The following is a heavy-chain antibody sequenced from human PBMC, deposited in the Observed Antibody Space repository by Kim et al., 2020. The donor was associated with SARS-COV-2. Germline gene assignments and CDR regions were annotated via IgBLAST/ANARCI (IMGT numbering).Heavy chain of an antibody. J-gene: IGHJ6*02. V-gene: IGHV3-23*01. CDR3: ARAKVTVGGSLDV. D-gene: IGHD3-16*01. CDR1: RFTFSSNA. Sequence: GGSLRLSCAASRFTFSSNAMSWVRQAPGKGLEWVSGISSSGDSTYYADSVKGRFTVSRDNSKNTLDLQMNSLRAEDTAVYYCARAKVTVGGSLDVWGQGTTVTVSS. CDR2: ISSSGDST.